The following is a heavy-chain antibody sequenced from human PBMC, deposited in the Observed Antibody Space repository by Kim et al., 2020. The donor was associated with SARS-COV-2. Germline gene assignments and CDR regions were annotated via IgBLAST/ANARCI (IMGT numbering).Heavy chain of an antibody. Sequence: GGSLRLSCAASGFTFSSYSMNWVRQAPGKGLEWVSYISSSSSTIYYADSVKGRFTISRDNAKNSLYLQMNSLRDEDTAVYYCAREGWFGELLGFDYWGQGTLVTVSS. CDR2: ISSSSSTI. CDR3: AREGWFGELLGFDY. D-gene: IGHD3-10*01. V-gene: IGHV3-48*02. CDR1: GFTFSSYS. J-gene: IGHJ4*02.